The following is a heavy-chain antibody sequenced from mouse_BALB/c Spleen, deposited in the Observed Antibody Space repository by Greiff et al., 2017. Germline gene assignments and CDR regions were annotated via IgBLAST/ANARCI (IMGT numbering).Heavy chain of an antibody. CDR2: IDPENGDT. CDR3: ALIYYGPDFDY. Sequence: VQLQQSGAELVRSGASVKLSCTASGFNIKDYYMHWVKQRPEQGLEWIGWIDPENGDTEYAPKFQGKATMTADTSSNTAYLQLSSLTSEDTAVYYCALIYYGPDFDYWGQGTTLTVSS. CDR1: GFNIKDYY. J-gene: IGHJ2*01. D-gene: IGHD2-1*01. V-gene: IGHV14-4*02.